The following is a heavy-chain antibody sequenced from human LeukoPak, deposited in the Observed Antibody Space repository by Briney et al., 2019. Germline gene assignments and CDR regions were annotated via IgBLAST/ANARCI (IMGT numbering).Heavy chain of an antibody. CDR3: TRLVDTAIGYQAAFDI. V-gene: IGHV3-73*01. J-gene: IGHJ3*02. Sequence: TGGSLRRSCAASGFTFSGSALHWVRQASGKGLEWVGRIRSKANSYATAYAASVKGRFTISRDDSKNTAYLQMNSLKTEDTAVYYCTRLVDTAIGYQAAFDIWGQGTMVTVSS. CDR2: IRSKANSYAT. D-gene: IGHD5-18*01. CDR1: GFTFSGSA.